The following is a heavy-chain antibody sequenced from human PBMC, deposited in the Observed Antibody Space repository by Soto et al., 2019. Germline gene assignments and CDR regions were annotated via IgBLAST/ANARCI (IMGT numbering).Heavy chain of an antibody. J-gene: IGHJ4*02. CDR1: GFTFSSYA. V-gene: IGHV3-30-3*01. Sequence: QVQLVESGGGVVQPGRSLRLSCAASGFTFSSYAMHWVRQAPGKGLEWVAVISYDGSNKYYADSVKGRFTISRDNSKNTLYLQMNSLRAEDTAVYYCARDDFEFCSSTSCYVGAVDYWGQGTLVTVSS. D-gene: IGHD2-2*01. CDR3: ARDDFEFCSSTSCYVGAVDY. CDR2: ISYDGSNK.